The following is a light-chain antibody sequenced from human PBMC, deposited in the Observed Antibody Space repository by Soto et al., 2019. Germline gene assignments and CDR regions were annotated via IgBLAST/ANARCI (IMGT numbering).Light chain of an antibody. J-gene: IGKJ1*01. CDR3: QQYGSSGT. V-gene: IGKV3-20*01. CDR2: GAS. CDR1: QSVSNNY. Sequence: VVLPQTPGTLSLSPGERATLSCMASQSVSNNYLAWYQQKPGQAPRLLIYGASNRATGIPDRFSGSGSGTDFTLTISRLEPEDFAVYYCQQYGSSGTFGQGTMVDIK.